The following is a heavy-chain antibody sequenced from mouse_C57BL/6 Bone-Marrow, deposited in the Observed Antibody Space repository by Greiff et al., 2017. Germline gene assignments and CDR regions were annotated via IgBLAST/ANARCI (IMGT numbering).Heavy chain of an antibody. CDR3: CTSAGVGTGVDY. D-gene: IGHD4-1*01. CDR2: IDPETGGT. CDR1: GYTFTDYE. Sequence: VKVVESGAELVRPGASVTLSCKASGYTFTDYEMHWVKQTPVHGLEWIGAIDPETGGTAYNQKFKGKAILTADKSSSTAYMELRSLTSEDSAVYYCCTSAGVGTGVDYGGRGTTLTVSA. J-gene: IGHJ2*01. V-gene: IGHV1-15*01.